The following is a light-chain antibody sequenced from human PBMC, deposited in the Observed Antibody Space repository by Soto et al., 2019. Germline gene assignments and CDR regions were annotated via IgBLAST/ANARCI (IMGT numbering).Light chain of an antibody. CDR2: MNT. Sequence: SVLTQPPSASGTPGQRVTISCSGSSSNIGSHYISWYQHLPGTAPKLLIYMNTQRPPGVPDRFSGSESGTSASLAISGLRSEDEADYFCATWDDSLNGPVFGGGTKVTVL. CDR3: ATWDDSLNGPV. CDR1: SSNIGSHY. V-gene: IGLV1-47*01. J-gene: IGLJ3*02.